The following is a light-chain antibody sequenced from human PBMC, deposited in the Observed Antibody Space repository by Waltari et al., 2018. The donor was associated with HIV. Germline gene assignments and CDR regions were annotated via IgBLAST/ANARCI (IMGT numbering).Light chain of an antibody. J-gene: IGKJ5*01. Sequence: EIVLTQSPATLSLSPGERATLSCRASQSVSSYLAWYQQNPGQAPRLLIYDASNRATGIPARFSVSGSGTDFTLTISSLEPEDFAVYYCQQRSNWPPITFGQGTRLEIK. CDR1: QSVSSY. V-gene: IGKV3-11*01. CDR2: DAS. CDR3: QQRSNWPPIT.